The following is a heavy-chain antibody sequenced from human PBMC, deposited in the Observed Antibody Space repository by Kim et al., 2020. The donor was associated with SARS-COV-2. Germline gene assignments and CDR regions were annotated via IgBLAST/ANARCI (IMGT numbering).Heavy chain of an antibody. CDR3: TRGGMLGSFDC. D-gene: IGHD1-26*01. CDR2: IQSDGSTT. J-gene: IGHJ4*02. CDR1: GFTLSNYW. Sequence: GGSLRLSCAASGFTLSNYWMHWVRQVSGKGLVWVSHIQSDGSTTSYADSVKGRFTISRDNAKNTLYLQMNGLRAEDTAMYYCTRGGMLGSFDCWGQGTLVTVSS. V-gene: IGHV3-74*01.